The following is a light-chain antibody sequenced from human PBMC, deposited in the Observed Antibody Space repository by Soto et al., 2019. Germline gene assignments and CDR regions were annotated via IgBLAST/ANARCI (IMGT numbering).Light chain of an antibody. Sequence: QSVLTQSSSASASLGSSVKLTYTLSSGHSSYIIAWHQQQPGKAPRYLMKLEGSGSYNKGSGVPDRFSGSSSGADRYLTISNLQFEDEANYYCETWDSNTRVFVGGTKVTVL. J-gene: IGLJ2*01. V-gene: IGLV4-60*02. CDR3: ETWDSNTRV. CDR2: LEGSGSY. CDR1: SGHSSYI.